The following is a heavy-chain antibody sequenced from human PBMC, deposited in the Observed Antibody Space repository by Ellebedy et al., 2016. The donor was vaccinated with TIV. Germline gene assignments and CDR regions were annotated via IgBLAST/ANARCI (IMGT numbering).Heavy chain of an antibody. CDR1: GGSISSSSYY. CDR2: IYYSGST. Sequence: SETLSLTXTVSGGSISSSSYYWGWIRQPPGKGLEWIGSIYYSGSTYYNPSLKSRVTISVDTSKNQFSLKLSSVTAADTAVYYCARGAVYYYGSGSYYHFDYWGQGTLVTVSS. CDR3: ARGAVYYYGSGSYYHFDY. J-gene: IGHJ4*02. D-gene: IGHD3-10*01. V-gene: IGHV4-39*07.